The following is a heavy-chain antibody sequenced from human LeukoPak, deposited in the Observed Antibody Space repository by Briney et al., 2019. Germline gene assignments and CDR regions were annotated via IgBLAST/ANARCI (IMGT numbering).Heavy chain of an antibody. CDR2: ITFDGNKK. V-gene: IGHV3-30-3*01. Sequence: PGRSLRLSCAASGFTFVNYGFHWVRQAPVKALEWVGVITFDGNKKYFADSVRGRFTISRDNSKKTLYLQMSSLRNDDTAVYYCARASGSYSNFDYWGQGTLVTVSS. CDR3: ARASGSYSNFDY. J-gene: IGHJ4*02. CDR1: GFTFVNYG. D-gene: IGHD1-26*01.